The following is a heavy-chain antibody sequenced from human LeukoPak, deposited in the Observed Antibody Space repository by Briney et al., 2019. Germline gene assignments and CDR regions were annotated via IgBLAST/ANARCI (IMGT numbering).Heavy chain of an antibody. CDR3: AREEWYYFDY. Sequence: PGGSLRLSCVASGFTFNTYAIHRVRQAPGKGLEWEAVISYDGSNKYYEDSVKGRFTISRDNSKNTLYLQMNSLRAEDMAVYYCAREEWYYFDYWGQGTLVTVSS. J-gene: IGHJ4*02. CDR1: GFTFNTYA. CDR2: ISYDGSNK. V-gene: IGHV3-30-3*01. D-gene: IGHD3-3*01.